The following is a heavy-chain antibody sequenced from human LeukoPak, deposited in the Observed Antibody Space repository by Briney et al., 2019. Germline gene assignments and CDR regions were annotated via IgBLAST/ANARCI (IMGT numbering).Heavy chain of an antibody. CDR2: ISGSGGST. J-gene: IGHJ4*02. CDR3: ARDRGEAFDY. V-gene: IGHV3-23*01. D-gene: IGHD3-16*01. CDR1: GFTFSSYA. Sequence: GGSLRLSCAASGFTFSSYAMSWVRQAPGKGLEWVSAISGSGGSTYYADSVKGRFTISRDNAKNSLYLQMNSLRDEDTAVYYCARDRGEAFDYWGQGTLVTVSS.